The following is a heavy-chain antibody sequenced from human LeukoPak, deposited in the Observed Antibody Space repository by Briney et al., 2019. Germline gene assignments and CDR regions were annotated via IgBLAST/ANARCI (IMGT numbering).Heavy chain of an antibody. J-gene: IGHJ6*03. CDR1: GFTFSSHA. Sequence: GGSLRLSCAASGFTFSSHAMSWVRQATGKGLEWVSSISDSGGSTYSADSVKGRFTISRDNSKNTLYLQIDSLRAEDTAVYYCAKSPAAAPFYYYYMDVWGKGTTVTVSS. CDR3: AKSPAAAPFYYYYMDV. D-gene: IGHD2-2*01. CDR2: ISDSGGST. V-gene: IGHV3-23*01.